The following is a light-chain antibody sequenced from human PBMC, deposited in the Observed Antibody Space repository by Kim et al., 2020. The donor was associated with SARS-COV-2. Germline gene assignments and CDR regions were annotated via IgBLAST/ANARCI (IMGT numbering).Light chain of an antibody. CDR3: QQYGSSPLT. J-gene: IGKJ4*01. CDR2: GAS. Sequence: CPGERVTLSCRASQSVSSSYLAWYQQKPDQAPRLLIYGASSRATGIPDRFSGSGSGTDFTLTISRLEPEDFAVYYCQQYGSSPLTFGGGTKVDIK. V-gene: IGKV3-20*01. CDR1: QSVSSSY.